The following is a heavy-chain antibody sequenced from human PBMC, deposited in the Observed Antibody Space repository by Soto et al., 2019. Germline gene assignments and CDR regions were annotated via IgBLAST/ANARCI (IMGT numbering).Heavy chain of an antibody. V-gene: IGHV4-39*01. Sequence: LSLTCTVSGGSISSSSYYWGWIRQPPGKGLEWIGSIYYSGSTYYNPSLKSRVTISVDTSKNQFSLKLSSVTAADTAVYYCARQGSGWFSYYYGMDVWGQGTTVTVSS. CDR3: ARQGSGWFSYYYGMDV. CDR2: IYYSGST. D-gene: IGHD6-19*01. J-gene: IGHJ6*02. CDR1: GGSISSSSYY.